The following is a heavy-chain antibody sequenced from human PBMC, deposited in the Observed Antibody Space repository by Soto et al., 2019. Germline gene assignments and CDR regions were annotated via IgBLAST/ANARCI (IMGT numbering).Heavy chain of an antibody. CDR2: ISYDGSNE. Sequence: QVQLVESGGGVVQPGRSLRLSCAASGFTFNDYGMHWVRQAPGKGLEWVAVISYDGSNEYYADSVKGRFTISRDNSKNTLYLQMHSLRVEDTAVYYCAKDGTVTLTYSDYWGQGTLVTVSS. V-gene: IGHV3-30*18. CDR1: GFTFNDYG. J-gene: IGHJ4*02. CDR3: AKDGTVTLTYSDY. D-gene: IGHD5-18*01.